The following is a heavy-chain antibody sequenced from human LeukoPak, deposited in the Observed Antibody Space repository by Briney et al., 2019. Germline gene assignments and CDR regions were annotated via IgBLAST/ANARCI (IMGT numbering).Heavy chain of an antibody. Sequence: PGGSLRLSCAASGFTFSSYGMHWVRQAPGKGLEWVAVISYDGSNKYYADSVKGRFTISRNNSKNTLYLQMNSLRAEDTAVYYCAKDLGRGFGELLFDYWGQGTLVTVSS. CDR3: AKDLGRGFGELLFDY. CDR1: GFTFSSYG. V-gene: IGHV3-30*18. CDR2: ISYDGSNK. D-gene: IGHD3-10*01. J-gene: IGHJ4*02.